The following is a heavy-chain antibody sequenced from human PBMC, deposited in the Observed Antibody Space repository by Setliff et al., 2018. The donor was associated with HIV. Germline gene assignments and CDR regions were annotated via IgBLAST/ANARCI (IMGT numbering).Heavy chain of an antibody. CDR1: TESLTRYD. V-gene: IGHV4-34*01. CDR2: IDDSGST. CDR3: ARVKSIKTTLVRLWPRFDL. D-gene: IGHD3-10*01. Sequence: SETLSLTCAVYTESLTRYDWAWIRQSPEKGLEWIGEIDDSGSTIYNPSLQSRVTMSVDTSKNQFSLTVRSLTAADTGLYYCARVKSIKTTLVRLWPRFDLWGQGTQVTVS. J-gene: IGHJ5*02.